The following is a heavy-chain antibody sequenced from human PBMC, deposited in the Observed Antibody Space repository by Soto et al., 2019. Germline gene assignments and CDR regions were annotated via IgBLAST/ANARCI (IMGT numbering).Heavy chain of an antibody. CDR1: GGSFSGYY. CDR2: INHSGST. V-gene: IGHV4-34*01. CDR3: ARGSNYYDSSGYDY. Sequence: KQSQTLSLTCAVYGGSFSGYYWSWIRQPPGKGLEWIGEINHSGSTNYNPSLKSRVTISVDTSKNQFSLKLSSVTAADTAVYYCARGSNYYDSSGYDYWGQGTLVTVSS. D-gene: IGHD3-22*01. J-gene: IGHJ4*02.